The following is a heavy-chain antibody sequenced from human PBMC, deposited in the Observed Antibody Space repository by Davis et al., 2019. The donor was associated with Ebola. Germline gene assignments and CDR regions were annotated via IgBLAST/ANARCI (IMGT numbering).Heavy chain of an antibody. CDR3: ARDSEQWLVPEYNWFDP. J-gene: IGHJ5*02. V-gene: IGHV3-33*01. D-gene: IGHD6-19*01. Sequence: GESLKISCAASGFTFSSYGMHWVRQAPGKGLEWVAVIWYDGSNKYYADSVKGRFTISRDNSKNTLYLQMNSLSAEDTAVYYCARDSEQWLVPEYNWFDPWGQGTLVTVSS. CDR2: IWYDGSNK. CDR1: GFTFSSYG.